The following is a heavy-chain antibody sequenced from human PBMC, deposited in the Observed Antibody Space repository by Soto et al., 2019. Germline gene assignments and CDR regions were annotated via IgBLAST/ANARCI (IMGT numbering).Heavy chain of an antibody. V-gene: IGHV4-31*03. J-gene: IGHJ6*02. CDR2: TYNSGST. Sequence: QVQLQESGPGLMKPSQTLSLTCTVSGGSITSGGYYWSWIRQHPGQGLEWVAYTYNSGSTYYNPSLKSRDTISLDTSQNQFSLKLSSVTAADTAVYYCARDPPYSPFAMDVWGQGTTVTVSS. D-gene: IGHD6-13*01. CDR1: GGSITSGGYY. CDR3: ARDPPYSPFAMDV.